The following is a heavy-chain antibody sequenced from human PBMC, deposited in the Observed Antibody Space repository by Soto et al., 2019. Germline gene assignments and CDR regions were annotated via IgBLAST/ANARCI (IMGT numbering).Heavy chain of an antibody. D-gene: IGHD5-12*01. CDR2: IYYSGST. CDR3: ASHGILEYSGYDSSFKFDY. V-gene: IGHV4-61*08. J-gene: IGHJ4*02. CDR1: GGSISSGGYY. Sequence: SETLSLTCTVSGGSISSGGYYWSWIRQHPGKGLEWIGYIYYSGSTNYNPSLKSRVTISVDTSKNQFSLKLSSVTAADTAVYYCASHGILEYSGYDSSFKFDYWGQGTLVTVSS.